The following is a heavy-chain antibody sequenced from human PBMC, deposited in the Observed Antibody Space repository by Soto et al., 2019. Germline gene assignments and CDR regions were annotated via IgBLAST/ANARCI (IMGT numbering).Heavy chain of an antibody. J-gene: IGHJ6*02. CDR3: AKDGVTTVTHNYYYYGMDV. Sequence: GGSLRLSCAASGFTFSSYGMHWVRQAPGKGLEWVAVISYDGSNKYYADSVKGRFTISRDNSKNTLYLQMNSLRAEDTAVYYCAKDGVTTVTHNYYYYGMDVWGQGTTVTVS. V-gene: IGHV3-30*18. CDR1: GFTFSSYG. CDR2: ISYDGSNK. D-gene: IGHD4-17*01.